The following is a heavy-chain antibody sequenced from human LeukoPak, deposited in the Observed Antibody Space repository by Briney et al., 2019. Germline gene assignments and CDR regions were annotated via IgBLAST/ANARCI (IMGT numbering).Heavy chain of an antibody. CDR3: ARRANRYDFWSGYLHNNWFDP. D-gene: IGHD3-3*01. Sequence: SETLSLTCTVSGYSISSGYYWGWIRQPPGKGLEWIGSIYYSGSTYSNPSLKSRVTISVDTSKNQFSLKLSSVTAADTAVYYCARRANRYDFWSGYLHNNWFDPWGQGTLVTVSS. CDR2: IYYSGST. CDR1: GYSISSGYY. J-gene: IGHJ5*02. V-gene: IGHV4-38-2*02.